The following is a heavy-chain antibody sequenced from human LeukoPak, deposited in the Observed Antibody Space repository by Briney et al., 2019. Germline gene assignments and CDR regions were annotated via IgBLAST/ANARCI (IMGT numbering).Heavy chain of an antibody. J-gene: IGHJ5*02. Sequence: GGSLRLSCAASGFTFSSYSMNWVRQAPGKGLEWVSSISSSSSYIYYADSVKGRFTISRDNAKNPLYLQMNSLRAEDTAVYYCAREVVVVPAKRFDPWGQGTLVTVSS. D-gene: IGHD2-2*01. V-gene: IGHV3-21*01. CDR2: ISSSSSYI. CDR3: AREVVVVPAKRFDP. CDR1: GFTFSSYS.